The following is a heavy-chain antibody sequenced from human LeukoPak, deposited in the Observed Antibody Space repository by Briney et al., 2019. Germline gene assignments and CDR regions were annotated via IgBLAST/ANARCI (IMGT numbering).Heavy chain of an antibody. D-gene: IGHD3-22*01. V-gene: IGHV3-74*01. J-gene: IGHJ4*02. CDR2: INSDGSST. CDR3: ARLRRSYYYDSSGYYQDDY. CDR1: GFTFSNYW. Sequence: GGSLRLSCAASGFTFSNYWMHWVRQAPGKGLVWVSRINSDGSSTSYADSVKGRFTLSRDNAKNTLYLQMNSLRAEDTAVHYCARLRRSYYYDSSGYYQDDYWGQGTLVTVSS.